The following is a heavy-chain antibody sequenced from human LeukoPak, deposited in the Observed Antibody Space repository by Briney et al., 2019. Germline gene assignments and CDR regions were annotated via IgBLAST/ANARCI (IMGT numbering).Heavy chain of an antibody. CDR1: GFTFSIYA. J-gene: IGHJ3*02. V-gene: IGHV3-23*01. Sequence: PGGTLRLSCTASGFTFSIYAMRWVRQAPGKALDWVSALTGSGDGTYYADSVKGRFTISRDNSKNALYLQLNSLRAEDTAVYYCAKDEDHSNVWNGIDIWGQGTMVTVSS. CDR2: LTGSGDGT. CDR3: AKDEDHSNVWNGIDI. D-gene: IGHD1-1*01.